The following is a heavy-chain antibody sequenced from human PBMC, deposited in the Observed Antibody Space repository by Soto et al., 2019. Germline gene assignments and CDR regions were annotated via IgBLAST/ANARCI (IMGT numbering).Heavy chain of an antibody. D-gene: IGHD4-17*01. CDR1: GFTFSSYA. CDR3: ARTTVVSEYFQH. J-gene: IGHJ1*01. V-gene: IGHV3-30-3*01. CDR2: ISYDGSNK. Sequence: QVQLVESGGGVVQPGRSLRLSCAASGFTFSSYAMHWVRQAPGKGLEWVAVISYDGSNKYYADSVKGRFTISRDNSKNTLYLHMNSLRAEDTAVYYCARTTVVSEYFQHWGQGTLVTVSS.